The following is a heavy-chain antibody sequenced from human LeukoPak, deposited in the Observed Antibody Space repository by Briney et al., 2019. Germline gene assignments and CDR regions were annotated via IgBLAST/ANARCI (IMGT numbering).Heavy chain of an antibody. J-gene: IGHJ4*02. CDR2: IYPGDSDT. CDR3: ARPSGSGWYGGLFDY. Sequence: GESLKISCKGSGYSFTSYWIGWVRQMPGKGLEWMGIIYPGDSDTRYSPSFQGQVTISADKSISTAYLQWSSLKASDTAMYYCARPSGSGWYGGLFDYWGQGTLVTVSS. V-gene: IGHV5-51*01. D-gene: IGHD6-19*01. CDR1: GYSFTSYW.